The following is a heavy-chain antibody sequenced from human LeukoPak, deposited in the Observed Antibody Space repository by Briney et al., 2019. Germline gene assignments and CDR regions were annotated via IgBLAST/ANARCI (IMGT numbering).Heavy chain of an antibody. CDR2: IYHSGST. CDR1: GGSISIGGYS. D-gene: IGHD2-2*01. V-gene: IGHV4-30-2*01. J-gene: IGHJ1*01. Sequence: SQTLSLTCAVSGGSISIGGYSWSWIRQPPGKGLEWIGYIYHSGSTYYNPSLKSRVTISVDRYTNQFSPKLSSVTAADTAVYYCATMRAGWGYFQHWGQGTLVTVSS. CDR3: ATMRAGWGYFQH.